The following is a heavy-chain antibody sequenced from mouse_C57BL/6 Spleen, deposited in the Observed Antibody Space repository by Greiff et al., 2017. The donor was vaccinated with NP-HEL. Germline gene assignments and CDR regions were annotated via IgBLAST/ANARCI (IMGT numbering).Heavy chain of an antibody. J-gene: IGHJ4*01. V-gene: IGHV1-64*01. CDR1: GYTFTSYW. Sequence: QVQLKQPGAELVKPGASVKLSCKASGYTFTSYWMHWVKQRPGQGLEWIGMIHPNSGSTNYNEKFKSKATLTVDKSSSTAYMQLSSLTSEDSAVYYCAGWLLRAMDYWGQGTSVTVSS. CDR2: IHPNSGST. D-gene: IGHD2-3*01. CDR3: AGWLLRAMDY.